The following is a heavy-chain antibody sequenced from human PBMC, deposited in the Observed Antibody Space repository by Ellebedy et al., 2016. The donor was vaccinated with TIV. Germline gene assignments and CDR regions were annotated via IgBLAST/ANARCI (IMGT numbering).Heavy chain of an antibody. CDR3: ATLPKEESGWHSGWHSDY. CDR1: GGSISSYY. J-gene: IGHJ4*02. CDR2: IYYSGST. Sequence: SETLSLTCTVSGGSISSYYWSWIRQPPGKGLEWIGYIYYSGSTNYNPSLKSRITISVDTSKNPFSLKLSSVTAADTAVYYCATLPKEESGWHSGWHSDYWGQGTLVTVSS. D-gene: IGHD6-19*01. V-gene: IGHV4-59*08.